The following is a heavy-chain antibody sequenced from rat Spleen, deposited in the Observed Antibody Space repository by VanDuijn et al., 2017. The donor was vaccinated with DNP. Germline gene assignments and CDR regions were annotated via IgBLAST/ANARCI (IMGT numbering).Heavy chain of an antibody. Sequence: EVKLVESGGGLVQPGSSLKLSCTVSGFNFNDYWMGWVRQAPGKGLEWIGEINKDGSTINYSPSLKEKFAISRDYAQNILYLQMNKLGSEDTAIYYCAKSAFYAMYVWGQGTSVTVSS. V-gene: IGHV4-2*01. CDR1: GFNFNDYW. CDR2: INKDGSTI. CDR3: AKSAFYAMYV. J-gene: IGHJ4*01.